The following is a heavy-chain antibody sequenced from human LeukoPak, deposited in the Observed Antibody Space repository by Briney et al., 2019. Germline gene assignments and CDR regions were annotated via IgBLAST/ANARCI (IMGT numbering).Heavy chain of an antibody. CDR1: GLTFSNYY. J-gene: IGHJ4*02. V-gene: IGHV3-74*01. D-gene: IGHD3-16*01. Sequence: GGSLRLSCVPSGLTFSNYYMHWVRQVPGEGLVWVSHIIQDGSVTIYADSVKGRFTISRDNAKNTVYLQLNTLRAEDTAVYYCATDDYRGLGYWGQGTLVTVSS. CDR3: ATDDYRGLGY. CDR2: IIQDGSVT.